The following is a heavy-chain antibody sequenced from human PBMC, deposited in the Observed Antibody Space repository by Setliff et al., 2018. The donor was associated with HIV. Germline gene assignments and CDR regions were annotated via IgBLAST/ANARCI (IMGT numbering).Heavy chain of an antibody. CDR3: AKFADSSGYYPIHDAFDI. CDR1: GFSFSNYW. CDR2: TNEDGRIT. D-gene: IGHD3-22*01. Sequence: PGGSLRLSCAASGFSFSNYWMHWVRQAPGKGLVWVSRTNEDGRITNYADSVKGRFSISRDNAKNTLYLQMNSLRAEDTAVYYCAKFADSSGYYPIHDAFDIWGQGTMVTVS. J-gene: IGHJ3*02. V-gene: IGHV3-74*01.